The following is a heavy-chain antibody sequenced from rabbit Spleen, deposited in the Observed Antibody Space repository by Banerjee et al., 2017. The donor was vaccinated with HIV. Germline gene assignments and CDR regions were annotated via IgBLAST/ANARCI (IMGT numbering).Heavy chain of an antibody. CDR2: IDGGRAGDK. Sequence: QEQLEESGGDLVKPEGSLTLTCTASGFSFSGSYWICWVRQAPGKGLEWIGCIDGGRAGDKYYAGWAKGRFTISKASSTTVTLQMTSLTAADTAIYFCARDLVAVIGWNFNLWGPGTLVTVS. CDR1: GFSFSGSYW. CDR3: ARDLVAVIGWNFNL. V-gene: IGHV1S45*01. J-gene: IGHJ4*01. D-gene: IGHD1-1*01.